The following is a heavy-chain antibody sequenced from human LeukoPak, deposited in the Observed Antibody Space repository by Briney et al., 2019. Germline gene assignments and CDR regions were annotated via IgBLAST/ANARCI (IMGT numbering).Heavy chain of an antibody. CDR2: ISSSSGHI. D-gene: IGHD1-7*01. J-gene: IGHJ3*02. V-gene: IGHV3-21*01. CDR3: ARGGTGATRDDTFDI. CDR1: GFTFSRDS. Sequence: GGSLRLSCAASGFTFSRDSMNWVRQAPGKGLEWVSSISSSSGHIFYADSVKGRFTISRDNAKNSLYLQMNSLRAEDTAVYYCARGGTGATRDDTFDIWGQGAMVTVSS.